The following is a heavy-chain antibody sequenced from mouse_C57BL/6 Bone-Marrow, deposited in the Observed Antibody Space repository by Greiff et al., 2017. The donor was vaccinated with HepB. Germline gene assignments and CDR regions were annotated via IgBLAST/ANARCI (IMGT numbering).Heavy chain of an antibody. CDR3: ARRDSSGYEEFAY. Sequence: VQLKESGPELVKPGASVKISCKASGYSFTDYNMNWVKQSNGKSLEWIGVINPNYGTTSYNQKFKGKATLTVDQSSSTAYMQLNSLTSEDSAVYYCARRDSSGYEEFAYWGQGTLVTVSA. CDR1: GYSFTDYN. J-gene: IGHJ3*01. CDR2: INPNYGTT. D-gene: IGHD3-2*02. V-gene: IGHV1-39*01.